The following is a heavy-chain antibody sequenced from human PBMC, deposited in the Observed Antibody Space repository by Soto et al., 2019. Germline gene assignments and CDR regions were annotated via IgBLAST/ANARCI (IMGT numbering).Heavy chain of an antibody. CDR1: GGTFSSYA. Sequence: QVQLVQSGAEVQKPGSSVKVSCKASGGTFSSYAISWVRQAPGQGLEWMGGIIPIFGTANYAQKFQGRVTITADESTSTAYMELSSLRSEDTAVYYCARGKAPNSSGWYYYYYGMDVWGQGTTVTVSS. CDR2: IIPIFGTA. D-gene: IGHD6-19*01. V-gene: IGHV1-69*01. J-gene: IGHJ6*02. CDR3: ARGKAPNSSGWYYYYYGMDV.